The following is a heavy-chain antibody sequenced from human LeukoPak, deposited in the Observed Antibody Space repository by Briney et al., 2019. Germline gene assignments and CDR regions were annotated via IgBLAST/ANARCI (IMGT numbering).Heavy chain of an antibody. CDR3: ARQVDGWAYDAFDI. V-gene: IGHV4-59*08. J-gene: IGHJ3*02. D-gene: IGHD1-26*01. Sequence: KASETLSLTCTVSGGSISSYYWSWIRQPPGKGLEWIGYIYYSGSTNYNPSLKSRVTISVDTSKNQFSLKLSSVTAADTAVYYCARQVDGWAYDAFDIWGQGTMVTVSS. CDR2: IYYSGST. CDR1: GGSISSYY.